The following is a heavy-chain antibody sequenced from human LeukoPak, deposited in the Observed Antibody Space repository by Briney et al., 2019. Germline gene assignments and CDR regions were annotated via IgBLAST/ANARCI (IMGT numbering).Heavy chain of an antibody. CDR3: TTNFYGSGPFDY. D-gene: IGHD3-10*01. Sequence: GGSLRLSCAASGFTFNNACMSWVRQAPGKGLEWVGRIKSKADGGTTDYVAPVKGRFTISRVDSKNTLYLQMNSLKTEDTAVYYYTTNFYGSGPFDYWGQGTLVTVSS. CDR1: GFTFNNAC. J-gene: IGHJ4*02. CDR2: IKSKADGGTT. V-gene: IGHV3-15*01.